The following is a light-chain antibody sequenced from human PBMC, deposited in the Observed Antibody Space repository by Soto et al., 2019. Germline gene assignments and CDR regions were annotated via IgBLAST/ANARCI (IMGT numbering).Light chain of an antibody. CDR2: AAS. Sequence: DIQMTQSPSSLSASVGDRVTITCRASQSISSYLNWYQQKPGKAPKLLIYAASSLQSGVPSRFSGSGSGTDCTLTISSLQPEDVATYYCQQYVRAFRSLGQGTKVDIK. V-gene: IGKV1-39*01. CDR1: QSISSY. CDR3: QQYVRAFRS. J-gene: IGKJ1*01.